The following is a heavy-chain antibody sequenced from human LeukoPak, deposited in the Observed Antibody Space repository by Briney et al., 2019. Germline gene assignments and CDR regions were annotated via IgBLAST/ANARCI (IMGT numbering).Heavy chain of an antibody. V-gene: IGHV3-15*01. CDR3: TARYCRSTSCYGEYFQR. CDR2: IKSKTDGGTT. D-gene: IGHD2-2*01. J-gene: IGHJ1*01. Sequence: GSMRLSCAASGFTFSNAWMSWVSQAPGKGLEWVGRIKSKTDGGTTDYAAPVKTTFTRQRDDSKNTLYLQITSLKTEDTAVYYCTARYCRSTSCYGEYFQRWGQGTLVTVSS. CDR1: GFTFSNAW.